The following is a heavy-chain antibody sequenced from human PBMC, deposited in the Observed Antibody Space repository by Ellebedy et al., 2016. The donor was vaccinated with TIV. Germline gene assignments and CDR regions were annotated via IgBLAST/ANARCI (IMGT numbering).Heavy chain of an antibody. V-gene: IGHV4-34*01. CDR2: INQSGNI. CDR3: AKWTVGSCRSSSCYFGDY. Sequence: MPSETLSLTCAVYGGSFSDYYWRWIRQSPGKGLEWIGGINQSGNINHNPSLKSRVTISMDTSKNQFSLKLSSVTAADTAVYYCAKWTVGSCRSSSCYFGDYWGQGTLVTVSS. J-gene: IGHJ4*02. D-gene: IGHD2-2*01. CDR1: GGSFSDYY.